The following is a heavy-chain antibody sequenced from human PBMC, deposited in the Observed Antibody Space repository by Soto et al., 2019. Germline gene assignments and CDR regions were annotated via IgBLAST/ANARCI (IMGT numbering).Heavy chain of an antibody. Sequence: AEKVSCKGSVFTFASSAVQWVRQARGQRLEWIGWIVVGSGNTNYAQKFQERVTITRDMSTSTAYMELSSLRSEDTAVYYFAATVRPSASTDYWGQGTLVTVSS. J-gene: IGHJ4*02. D-gene: IGHD4-4*01. CDR1: VFTFASSA. CDR2: IVVGSGNT. V-gene: IGHV1-58*01. CDR3: AATVRPSASTDY.